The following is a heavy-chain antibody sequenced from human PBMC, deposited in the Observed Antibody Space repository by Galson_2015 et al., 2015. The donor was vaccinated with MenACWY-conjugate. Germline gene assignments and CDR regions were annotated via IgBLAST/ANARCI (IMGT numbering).Heavy chain of an antibody. CDR1: GYTLTSNW. V-gene: IGHV5-51*01. Sequence: QSGAEVKKPGESLKISCKGSGYTLTSNWIGWVRQMPGKGLEWMGIIYPVDSDTRYTPSFQGHVTISADKSINTAYLQWGSLEASDTAMYYCARQGFGSSSLDYWGQGTLVTVSS. CDR3: ARQGFGSSSLDY. J-gene: IGHJ4*02. CDR2: IYPVDSDT. D-gene: IGHD6-6*01.